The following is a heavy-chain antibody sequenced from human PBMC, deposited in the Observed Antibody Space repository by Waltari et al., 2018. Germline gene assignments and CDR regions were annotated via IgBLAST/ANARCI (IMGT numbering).Heavy chain of an antibody. CDR1: GFTFSSYS. D-gene: IGHD1-7*01. CDR2: IRSSSTI. J-gene: IGHJ4*02. Sequence: EVQLVESGGGLVQPGGSLRLSCAASGFTFSSYSMNWVRQAPGKGLEWVSYIRSSSTIYYADSVKGRFTISRDNAKNSLYLQMNSLRAEDTAVYYCARDLELRAAPFDYWGQGTLVTVSS. V-gene: IGHV3-48*04. CDR3: ARDLELRAAPFDY.